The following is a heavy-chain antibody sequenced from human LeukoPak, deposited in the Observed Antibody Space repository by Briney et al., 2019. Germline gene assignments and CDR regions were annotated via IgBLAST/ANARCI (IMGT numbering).Heavy chain of an antibody. J-gene: IGHJ6*02. CDR3: AREKGYCSSTSCYGAGGMDV. V-gene: IGHV1-8*01. D-gene: IGHD2-2*01. CDR1: GYTSTSYD. Sequence: GASVKVSCKASGYTSTSYDINWVRQAPGQGLEWMGWMNPNSGNTGYAQKFQGRVTMTRNTSISTAYMELSSLRSEDTAVYYCAREKGYCSSTSCYGAGGMDVWGQGTTVTVSS. CDR2: MNPNSGNT.